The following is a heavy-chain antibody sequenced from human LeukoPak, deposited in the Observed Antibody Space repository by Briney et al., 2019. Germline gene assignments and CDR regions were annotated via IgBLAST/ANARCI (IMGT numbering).Heavy chain of an antibody. Sequence: ASVKVSCKASGYTFTSHGISWVRQAPGQGLEWMGWISAYNGNTNYAQKLQGRVTMTTDTSTSTAYMELRSLRSDDTAVYYCARDFDDILTGYYPSTSTLGYWGQGTLVTVSS. J-gene: IGHJ4*02. CDR1: GYTFTSHG. D-gene: IGHD3-9*01. CDR2: ISAYNGNT. CDR3: ARDFDDILTGYYPSTSTLGY. V-gene: IGHV1-18*01.